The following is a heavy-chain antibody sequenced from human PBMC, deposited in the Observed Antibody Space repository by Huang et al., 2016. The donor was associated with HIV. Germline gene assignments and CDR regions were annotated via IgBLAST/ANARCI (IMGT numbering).Heavy chain of an antibody. Sequence: QVQLVQSGSEVRKPGASVNVSCKTSGYRFSNYGITWLRQAPGRGLEWMGWINVHNGDTNYAQRFQGRGTVTADTATTTAYLELRSLKFDDTAVYYCARDPVYESSGYMHFDYWGQGTLVTVSS. CDR2: INVHNGDT. V-gene: IGHV1-18*04. CDR1: GYRFSNYG. J-gene: IGHJ4*02. CDR3: ARDPVYESSGYMHFDY. D-gene: IGHD3-22*01.